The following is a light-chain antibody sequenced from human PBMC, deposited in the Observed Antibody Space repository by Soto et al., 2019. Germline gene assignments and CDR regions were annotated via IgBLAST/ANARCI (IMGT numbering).Light chain of an antibody. CDR3: QQYNSYPYT. Sequence: DIQMTQSPSTLSASFGDRVTITCLASQSIVGWLAWYQQKPGKAPKLLIYDASSLESGVPSRFSDSGSGTEFPLTISSLQPDDFATYYCQQYNSYPYTFGQGTKLEIK. CDR1: QSIVGW. J-gene: IGKJ2*01. V-gene: IGKV1-5*01. CDR2: DAS.